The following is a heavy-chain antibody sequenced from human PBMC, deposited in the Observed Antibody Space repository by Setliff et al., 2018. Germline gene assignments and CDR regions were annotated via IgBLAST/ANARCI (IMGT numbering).Heavy chain of an antibody. CDR3: ARDNRARHYMDV. CDR2: IYTSGTT. J-gene: IGHJ6*03. CDR1: GASIGSGSHY. D-gene: IGHD3-10*01. Sequence: SETLSLTCTVSGASIGSGSHYWSWIRQPAGRGLEWIGRIYTSGTTNYSPSLKSRVSISSDTSKNVIPLKLNSVTAADTAVYYCARDNRARHYMDVWGKGTTVS. V-gene: IGHV4-61*02.